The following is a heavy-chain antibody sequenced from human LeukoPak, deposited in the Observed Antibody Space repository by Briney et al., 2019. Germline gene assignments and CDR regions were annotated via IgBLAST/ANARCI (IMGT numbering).Heavy chain of an antibody. CDR3: ARDPSVCTNGVCYAFDY. D-gene: IGHD2-8*01. V-gene: IGHV3-30-3*01. Sequence: LPGGSLRLSCAASGFTFSSYAMHWVRQAPGKGLEWVAVISYDGSNKYYADSVKGRFTISRDNSKNTLYLQMNSLRAEDTAVYYCARDPSVCTNGVCYAFDYWGQGTLVTVSS. J-gene: IGHJ4*02. CDR2: ISYDGSNK. CDR1: GFTFSSYA.